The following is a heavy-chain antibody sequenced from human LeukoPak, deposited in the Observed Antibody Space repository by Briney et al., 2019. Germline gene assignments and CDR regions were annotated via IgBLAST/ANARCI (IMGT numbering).Heavy chain of an antibody. CDR2: IYPADSDT. J-gene: IGHJ4*02. CDR3: ARQKAGSYYDSSGYPPNYFDY. V-gene: IGHV5-51*01. CDR1: GFTFSSYW. D-gene: IGHD3-22*01. Sequence: GGSLRLSCAASGFTFSSYWIGWVRQMPGKGLEWMGIIYPADSDTRYRPSFQGQVTISADKSISTAYLQWSSLKASDTAMYYCARQKAGSYYDSSGYPPNYFDYWGQGTLVTVSS.